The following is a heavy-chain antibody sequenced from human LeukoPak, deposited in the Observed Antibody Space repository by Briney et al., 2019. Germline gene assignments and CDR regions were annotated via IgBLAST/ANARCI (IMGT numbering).Heavy chain of an antibody. J-gene: IGHJ4*02. Sequence: SETLSLTCAVYGGSFSGYYWSWIRQPPGKGREWIGEINHNGSTNYNPSLKSRVTISVDTSKNQFSLKLSSVTAADTAVYYCARDSTSWSFDYWGQGSLVTVSS. CDR1: GGSFSGYY. D-gene: IGHD6-13*01. V-gene: IGHV4-34*01. CDR2: INHNGST. CDR3: ARDSTSWSFDY.